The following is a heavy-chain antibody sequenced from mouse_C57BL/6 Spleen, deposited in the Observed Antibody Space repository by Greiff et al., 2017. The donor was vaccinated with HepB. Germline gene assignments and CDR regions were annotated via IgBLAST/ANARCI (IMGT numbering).Heavy chain of an antibody. CDR1: GYSITSGYY. CDR3: ARDQGWLLPWYFDV. D-gene: IGHD2-3*01. V-gene: IGHV3-6*01. Sequence: DVQLQESGPGLVKPSQSLSLTCSVTGYSITSGYYWNWIRQFPGNKLEWMGYISYDGSNNYNPSLKNRISITRDTSKNQFFLKLNSVTTEDTATYYCARDQGWLLPWYFDVWGTGTTVTVSS. CDR2: ISYDGSN. J-gene: IGHJ1*03.